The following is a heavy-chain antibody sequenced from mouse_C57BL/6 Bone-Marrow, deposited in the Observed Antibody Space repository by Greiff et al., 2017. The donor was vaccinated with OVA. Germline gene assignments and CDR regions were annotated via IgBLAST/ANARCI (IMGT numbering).Heavy chain of an antibody. J-gene: IGHJ2*01. CDR1: GFSLTSYG. CDR2: IWSGGST. CDR3: ATYDGYYEKGSFDY. D-gene: IGHD2-3*01. V-gene: IGHV2-2*01. Sequence: VQGVESGPGLVQPSQSLSITCTVSGFSLTSYGVHWVRQSPGKGLEWLGVIWSGGSTDYNAAFISRLSISKDNSKSQVFFKMNSLQADDTAIYYCATYDGYYEKGSFDYWGQGTTLTVSS.